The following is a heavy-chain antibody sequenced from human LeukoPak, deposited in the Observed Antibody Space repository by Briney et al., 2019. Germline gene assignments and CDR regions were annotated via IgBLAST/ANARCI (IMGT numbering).Heavy chain of an antibody. CDR1: GGSFSGYY. Sequence: SETLSLTCAVYGGSFSGYYWSWIRQPPGKGLEWIGEINHSGSTSYNPSLKSRVTISVDTSKNQFSLKLSSVTAADTAVYYCARKGRYRTLKQQLTYYFDYWGQGTLVTVSS. CDR3: ARKGRYRTLKQQLTYYFDY. CDR2: INHSGST. V-gene: IGHV4-34*01. J-gene: IGHJ4*02. D-gene: IGHD6-13*01.